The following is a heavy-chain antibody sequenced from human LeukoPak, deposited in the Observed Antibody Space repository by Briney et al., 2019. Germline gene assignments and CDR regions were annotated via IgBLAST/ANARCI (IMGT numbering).Heavy chain of an antibody. CDR1: GFTFSDYY. CDR3: ARDYVSTGFTSDY. J-gene: IGHJ4*02. CDR2: ITSSGSAI. D-gene: IGHD3-22*01. V-gene: IGHV3-11*01. Sequence: GGSLRLSCAASGFTFSDYYMSWIRQAPRKGLEWISYITSSGSAIYYADSVKGRFTISRDNARNSLYLQMNNLRAEDTALYYCARDYVSTGFTSDYWGQGTLVTVSS.